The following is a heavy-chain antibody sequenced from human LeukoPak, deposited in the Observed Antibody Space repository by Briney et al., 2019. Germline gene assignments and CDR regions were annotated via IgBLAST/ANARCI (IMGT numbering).Heavy chain of an antibody. V-gene: IGHV6-1*01. D-gene: IGHD2-15*01. J-gene: IGHJ4*02. CDR1: GDSVSSYSAA. CDR3: ARGWGYCSGGSCYVFDS. CDR2: TYYRSKWYN. Sequence: SQTLSLTCAISGDSVSSYSAAWNWIRQSPSRGLERLGRTYYRSKWYNDYAVSVKSRISVKSDTSKNRFSLQLNSVTPEDTAVYYCARGWGYCSGGSCYVFDSWGQGTLVTVSS.